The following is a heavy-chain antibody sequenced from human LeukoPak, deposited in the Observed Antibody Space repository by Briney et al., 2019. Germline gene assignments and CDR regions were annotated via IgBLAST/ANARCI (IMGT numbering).Heavy chain of an antibody. J-gene: IGHJ4*02. CDR1: AFTFSYAW. Sequence: GGSLRLSCAASAFTFSYAWMSWVRQAPGKGLEWIGLIKSKRDGGTTASAAPVKGRFTFSRDDSKNTVFLQMNSLKTEDTAVYYCTTDLGSGKLFDYCGQGTLVTVSS. V-gene: IGHV3-15*01. CDR3: TTDLGSGKLFDY. D-gene: IGHD1-26*01. CDR2: IKSKRDGGTT.